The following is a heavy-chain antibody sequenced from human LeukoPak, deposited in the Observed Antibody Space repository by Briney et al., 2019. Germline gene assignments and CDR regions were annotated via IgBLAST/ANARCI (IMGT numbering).Heavy chain of an antibody. J-gene: IGHJ4*02. Sequence: GGSLRLSCAASGFTFSSYSMNWVRQAPGKGLEWVSYISSSSSTIYYADSVKGRFTISRDNAKNSLYLQMNSLRAEDTAVYYCARVSNQRDEQLWSPFFDYWGQGTLVTVSS. CDR3: ARVSNQRDEQLWSPFFDY. V-gene: IGHV3-48*04. CDR1: GFTFSSYS. CDR2: ISSSSSTI. D-gene: IGHD5-18*01.